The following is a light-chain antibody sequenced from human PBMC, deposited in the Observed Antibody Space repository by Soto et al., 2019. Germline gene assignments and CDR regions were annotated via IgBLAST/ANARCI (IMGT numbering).Light chain of an antibody. CDR3: QQYRNWPRT. CDR1: QSVDIN. J-gene: IGKJ1*01. Sequence: EIVLAQAPATVSVAPGDRVTLSCRASQSVDINLAWYQQRAGQAPRLLVYGASTKATDMPGRFSGRGSGTEFTLTINNLQSEDFAVYYCQQYRNWPRTFGQGTKVDIK. V-gene: IGKV3-15*01. CDR2: GAS.